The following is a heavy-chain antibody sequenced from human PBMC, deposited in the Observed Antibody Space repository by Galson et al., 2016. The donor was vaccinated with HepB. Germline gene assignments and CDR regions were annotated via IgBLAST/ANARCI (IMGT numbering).Heavy chain of an antibody. D-gene: IGHD5-12*01. V-gene: IGHV3-30*18. CDR3: AKSWAPLKTYEAFNI. Sequence: SLRLSCAASGFTFSTSGIHWVRQAPGKGLEWVAVISYDGSNKYYADSVKGRFTISRDSSKNTLYLQMNSLSAEDTALYFCAKSWAPLKTYEAFNIWGQGTMVIVSS. CDR2: ISYDGSNK. J-gene: IGHJ3*02. CDR1: GFTFSTSG.